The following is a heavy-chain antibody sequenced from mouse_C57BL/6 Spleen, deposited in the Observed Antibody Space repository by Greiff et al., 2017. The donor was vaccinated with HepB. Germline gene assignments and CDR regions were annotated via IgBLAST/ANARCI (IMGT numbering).Heavy chain of an antibody. J-gene: IGHJ2*01. V-gene: IGHV5-4*03. CDR1: GFNFSSYA. CDR3: ARAYGYDPYFDY. Sequence: EVMLVESGGGLVKPGGSLKLSCAASGFNFSSYAMSWVRQTPETRLEWVATIRDGGSYTYYPDNVKGRFTISRDNAKNNLYLQMSHLKSEDTAMYYCARAYGYDPYFDYWGQGTTLTVSS. CDR2: IRDGGSYT. D-gene: IGHD2-2*01.